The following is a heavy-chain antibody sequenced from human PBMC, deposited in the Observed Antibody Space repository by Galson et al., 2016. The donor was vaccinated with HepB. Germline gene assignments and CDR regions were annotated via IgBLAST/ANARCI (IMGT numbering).Heavy chain of an antibody. Sequence: SLRLSCAASGFTFSRSWMSWVRQAPGKGLEWVANIKEDGDEEFYVDSVKGRFTISRDNAKNSLFLQMNSLTTHDTAVYYCAKGPPNLAYWGQGALVTVSS. J-gene: IGHJ4*02. V-gene: IGHV3-7*03. CDR1: GFTFSRSW. CDR2: IKEDGDEE. CDR3: AKGPPNLAY.